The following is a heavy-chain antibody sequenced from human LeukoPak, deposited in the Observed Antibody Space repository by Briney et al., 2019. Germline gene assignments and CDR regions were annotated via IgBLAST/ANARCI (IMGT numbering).Heavy chain of an antibody. J-gene: IGHJ3*02. CDR3: AKGQIGGVEAFDI. D-gene: IGHD3-16*01. CDR1: GFTFSSYG. Sequence: PGGSLRLSCAASGFTFSSYGMHWVRQAPGKGLEWVAVISYDGSNKYYADSVKGRFTISRDNSKNTLYLQMNSLRAEDTAVYYCAKGQIGGVEAFDIWGQGTMVTVSS. V-gene: IGHV3-30*18. CDR2: ISYDGSNK.